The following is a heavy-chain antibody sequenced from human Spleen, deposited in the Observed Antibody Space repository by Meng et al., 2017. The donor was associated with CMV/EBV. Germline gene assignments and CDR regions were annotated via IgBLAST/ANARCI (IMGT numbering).Heavy chain of an antibody. V-gene: IGHV4-34*01. D-gene: IGHD6-6*01. CDR1: GGSFSGYY. Sequence: SETLSLTCAVYGGSFSGYYLSWIRQSPGKGLEWIGEINHSETTNYNPSIKSRVTMSLDPSTNQFSLRLSSVTAADTAVYYCARLRRSPPTLAARLGPEIYFYGMDVWGQGTTVTVSS. CDR2: INHSETT. J-gene: IGHJ6*02. CDR3: ARLRRSPPTLAARLGPEIYFYGMDV.